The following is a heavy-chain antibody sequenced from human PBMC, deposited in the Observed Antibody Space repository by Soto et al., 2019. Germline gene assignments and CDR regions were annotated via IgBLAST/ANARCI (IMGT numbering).Heavy chain of an antibody. CDR1: GYTFTGYY. J-gene: IGHJ6*02. CDR3: AVTGYSSSWYYYYGMDV. Sequence: QVQLVQSGAEVKKPGASVKVSCKASGYTFTGYYMHWVRQAPGQGLEWMGWINPNSGGTNYAQKFQGRVTMPRDTSISTAYMELSRLRSDDTAVYYCAVTGYSSSWYYYYGMDVWGQGTTVTVSS. V-gene: IGHV1-2*02. CDR2: INPNSGGT. D-gene: IGHD6-13*01.